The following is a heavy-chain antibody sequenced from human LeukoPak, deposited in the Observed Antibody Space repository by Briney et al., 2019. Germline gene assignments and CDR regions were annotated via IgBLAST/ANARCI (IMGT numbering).Heavy chain of an antibody. CDR2: IIPIFGTA. V-gene: IGHV1-69*13. CDR3: ARVYDSSGYYYRGAFDI. D-gene: IGHD3-22*01. Sequence: SVKVSCKASGGTFSSYAISWVRQAPGQGLEWMGGIIPIFGTANYAQKFQGRVTITADESTSTAYMELSSLRSEDTAVYYCARVYDSSGYYYRGAFDIWGQGTMVTVSS. CDR1: GGTFSSYA. J-gene: IGHJ3*02.